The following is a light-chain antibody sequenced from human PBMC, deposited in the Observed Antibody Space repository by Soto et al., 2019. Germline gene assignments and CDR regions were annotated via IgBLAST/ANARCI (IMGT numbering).Light chain of an antibody. CDR1: QSVTSSY. Sequence: DIVVKMSAGALSLYPWERANLSCMASQSVTSSYLAWYQQKPGQAPRLLIYGASNRATGIPDRFSGSGSGTGFTLTINRLEPEDFAVYYCQQDGDSPNTFGQGARLAIK. J-gene: IGKJ5*01. CDR2: GAS. V-gene: IGKV3-20*01. CDR3: QQDGDSPNT.